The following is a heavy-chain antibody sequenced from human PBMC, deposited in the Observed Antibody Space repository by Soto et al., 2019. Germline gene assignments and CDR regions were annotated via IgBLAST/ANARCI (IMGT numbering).Heavy chain of an antibody. CDR1: GFTFSSYA. V-gene: IGHV3-30-3*01. D-gene: IGHD2-15*01. CDR3: ARAPNLCSGGSCYPELNYYYYYMDV. CDR2: ISYDGSNK. Sequence: GGSLRLSCAASGFTFSSYAMHWVRQAPGKGLEWVAVISYDGSNKYYADSVKGRFTISRDNAKNSLYLQMNSLRAEDTAVYYCARAPNLCSGGSCYPELNYYYYYMDVWGKGTTVTVSS. J-gene: IGHJ6*03.